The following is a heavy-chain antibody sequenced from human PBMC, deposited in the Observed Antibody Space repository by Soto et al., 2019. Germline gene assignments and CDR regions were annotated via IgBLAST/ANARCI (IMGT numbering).Heavy chain of an antibody. CDR3: ASWPAGDKVDY. CDR2: IYKGGST. J-gene: IGHJ4*02. V-gene: IGHV4-30-4*01. Sequence: QVQLQESGPGLVKPSQTLSLTCTVSGGSIRNVNYCWSWIRQSPDKGLEWIGHIYKGGSTYKNPSLRSRFTIPVDTSMNQFALKLSSVTAADTAVYYCASWPAGDKVDYWGQGTLVTVSS. D-gene: IGHD7-27*01. CDR1: GGSIRNVNYC.